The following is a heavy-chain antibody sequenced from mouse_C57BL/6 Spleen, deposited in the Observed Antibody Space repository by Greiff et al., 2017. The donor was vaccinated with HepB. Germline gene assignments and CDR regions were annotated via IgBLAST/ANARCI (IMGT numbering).Heavy chain of an antibody. CDR1: GYAFSSYW. CDR2: IYPGDGDT. J-gene: IGHJ2*01. Sequence: QVHVKQSGAELVKPGASVKISCKASGYAFSSYWMHWVKQRPGKGLEWIGQIYPGDGDTNYNGKFKGKATLTADKSSRTAYMQLSSLTSEDSAVYFCARDYSKGGDYWGQGTTLTVSS. V-gene: IGHV1-80*01. D-gene: IGHD2-5*01. CDR3: ARDYSKGGDY.